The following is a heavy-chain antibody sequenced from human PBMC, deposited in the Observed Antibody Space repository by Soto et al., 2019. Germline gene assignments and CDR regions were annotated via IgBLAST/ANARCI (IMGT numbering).Heavy chain of an antibody. CDR1: GYTFTSYG. V-gene: IGHV1-18*01. Sequence: QVQLVQSGAEVKKPGASVKVSCKSSGYTFTSYGISWVRQAPGPGLEWMGWISAYNGNTDYAQKLQGRVTMTTDTATSTAYMELRSLRSDDTAVYYCATDVNPYYYCGMDVWGQGTTVTVSS. CDR3: ATDVNPYYYCGMDV. CDR2: ISAYNGNT. J-gene: IGHJ6*02.